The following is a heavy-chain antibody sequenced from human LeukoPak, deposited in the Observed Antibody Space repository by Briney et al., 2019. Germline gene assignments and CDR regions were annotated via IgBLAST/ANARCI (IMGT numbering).Heavy chain of an antibody. CDR2: ISSSGSTI. Sequence: GGSLRLSCAAPGFTFSDYYMSWIRQAPGKGLEWVSYISSSGSTIYYADSVKGRFTISRDNAKNSLYLQMNSLRPDDTALYYCSTDPRLLIYWGHGTLVTVSS. CDR3: STDPRLLIY. J-gene: IGHJ4*01. D-gene: IGHD2-8*01. CDR1: GFTFSDYY. V-gene: IGHV3-11*01.